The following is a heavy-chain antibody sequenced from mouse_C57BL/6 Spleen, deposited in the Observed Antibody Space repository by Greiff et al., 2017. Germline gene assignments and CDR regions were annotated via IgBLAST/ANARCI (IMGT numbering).Heavy chain of an antibody. CDR3: ARNDLYYYAMDY. V-gene: IGHV2-2*01. CDR2: IWRGGST. Sequence: QVQLKQSGPGLVQPSQSLSITCTVSGFSLTSYGVHWVRQSPGKGLEWLGVIWRGGSTDYDAAFISRLIISKDNSKSQVFFKMNSLQADDTAIYYCARNDLYYYAMDYWGQGTSVTVAS. CDR1: GFSLTSYG. J-gene: IGHJ4*01. D-gene: IGHD2-12*01.